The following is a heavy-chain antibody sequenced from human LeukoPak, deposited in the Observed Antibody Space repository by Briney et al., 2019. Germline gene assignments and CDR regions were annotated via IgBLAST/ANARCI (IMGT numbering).Heavy chain of an antibody. D-gene: IGHD7-27*01. CDR1: GYTFTGYY. V-gene: IGHV1-2*02. Sequence: ASVKVSCKASGYTFTGYYMHWVRQAPGQGLEWMGWINPNSGGTNYAQKFQGRVTMTRDTSISTAYMELSRLRSDDTAVYYCARETSIPNNWGFDSYFDYWGQGTLVTVSS. CDR2: INPNSGGT. CDR3: ARETSIPNNWGFDSYFDY. J-gene: IGHJ4*02.